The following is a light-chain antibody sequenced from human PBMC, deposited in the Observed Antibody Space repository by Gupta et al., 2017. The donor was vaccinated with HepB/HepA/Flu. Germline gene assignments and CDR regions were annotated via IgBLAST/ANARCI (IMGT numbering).Light chain of an antibody. J-gene: IGKJ4*01. V-gene: IGKV1D-12*01. CDR3: QQANSLPLT. Sequence: IHVTTSPCYVAAAVGDRVTITCRASQGISSCLAWYQQKPGQAPKLLIYAASSLPSGVPSRFSGSGSGTDFTLTISSLEPEDFAIYYCQQANSLPLTFGGGTKVDIK. CDR1: QGISSC. CDR2: AAS.